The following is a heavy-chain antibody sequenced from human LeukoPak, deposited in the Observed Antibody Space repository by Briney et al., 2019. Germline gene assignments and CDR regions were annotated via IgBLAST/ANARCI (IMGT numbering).Heavy chain of an antibody. J-gene: IGHJ3*02. CDR1: GFXFSSYG. V-gene: IGHV3-30*18. D-gene: IGHD5-18*01. CDR2: ISYDGSNK. Sequence: PGRSLRLSCAASGFXFSSYGMHWVRQAPGKGLEWVAVISYDGSNKYYADSVKGRFTISRDNSKNTLYLQMNSLRAEDTAVYYCAKDVGRKNWIQLWSTAPDAFDIWGQGTMVTVSS. CDR3: AKDVGRKNWIQLWSTAPDAFDI.